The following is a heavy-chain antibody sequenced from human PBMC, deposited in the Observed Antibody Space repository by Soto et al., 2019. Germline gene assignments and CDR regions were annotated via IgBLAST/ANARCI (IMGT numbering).Heavy chain of an antibody. D-gene: IGHD2-15*01. CDR2: ISSSSSYI. CDR1: GFTFSSYS. CDR3: ARAFYCSGGSCYYGYYYYYYYMDV. Sequence: EVQLVESGGGLVKPGGSLRLSCAASGFTFSSYSMNRVRQAPGKGLEWVSSISSSSSYIYYADSVKGRFTISRDNAKNSLYLQMNSLRAEDTAVYYCARAFYCSGGSCYYGYYYYYYYMDVWGKGTTVTVSS. J-gene: IGHJ6*03. V-gene: IGHV3-21*01.